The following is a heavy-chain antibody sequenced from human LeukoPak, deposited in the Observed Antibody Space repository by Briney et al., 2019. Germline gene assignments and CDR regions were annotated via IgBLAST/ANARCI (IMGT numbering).Heavy chain of an antibody. V-gene: IGHV4-39*01. J-gene: IGHJ4*02. CDR2: IYYSGST. Sequence: SETLSLTCTVSGGSISSSSYYWGWIRQPAGKGLEWIGSIYYSGSTYYNPSLKSRVTISVDTSKNQFSLKLSSVTAADTAVYYCARRDKGTAGFDYWGQGTLVTVSS. CDR1: GGSISSSSYY. D-gene: IGHD2-21*02. CDR3: ARRDKGTAGFDY.